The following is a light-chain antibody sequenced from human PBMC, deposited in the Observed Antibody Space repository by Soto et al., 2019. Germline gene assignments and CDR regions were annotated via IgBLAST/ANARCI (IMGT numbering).Light chain of an antibody. CDR2: EGS. CDR3: CSYAGSSTFV. J-gene: IGLJ2*01. Sequence: QSALTQPASVSGSPGQSITISCTGTSSDVGSYNLVSWYQQHPGKAPKLMIYEGSKRPSGVSNRFSGSKSGNTGSLTISGLQAEDEADYYCCSYAGSSTFVFGGGTQLTVL. V-gene: IGLV2-23*03. CDR1: SSDVGSYNL.